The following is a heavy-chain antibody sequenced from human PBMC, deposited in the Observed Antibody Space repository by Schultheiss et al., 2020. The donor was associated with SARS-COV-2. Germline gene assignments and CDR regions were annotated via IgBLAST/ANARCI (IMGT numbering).Heavy chain of an antibody. J-gene: IGHJ6*02. V-gene: IGHV4-34*01. CDR2: INHSGST. CDR3: ARFNPMNWLVAATGPGMDV. CDR1: GGSFRGYY. D-gene: IGHD2-15*01. Sequence: SQTLSLTCAVYGGSFRGYYWSWIRQPPGKGLEWIGEINHSGSTNYNPSLKSRVTISVDTSKNQFSLKLSSVTAADTAVYYCARFNPMNWLVAATGPGMDVWGQGTTVTVSS.